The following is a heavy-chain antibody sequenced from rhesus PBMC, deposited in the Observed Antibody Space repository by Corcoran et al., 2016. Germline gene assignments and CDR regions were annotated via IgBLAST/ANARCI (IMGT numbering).Heavy chain of an antibody. Sequence: QVQLQESGPGVVKPSETLSLTCAVSGGSISSGCAWSWSPSVSGKGLEWIGYIYGSSGSTNYNPSLKNRFTISKDASKNQFSLKLSSVTAADTAVYYCAREYCSGIYCRGDVFDFWGQGLRVTVSS. V-gene: IGHV4-76*01. CDR2: IYGSSGST. CDR3: AREYCSGIYCRGDVFDF. D-gene: IGHD2-27*01. J-gene: IGHJ3*01. CDR1: GGSISSGCA.